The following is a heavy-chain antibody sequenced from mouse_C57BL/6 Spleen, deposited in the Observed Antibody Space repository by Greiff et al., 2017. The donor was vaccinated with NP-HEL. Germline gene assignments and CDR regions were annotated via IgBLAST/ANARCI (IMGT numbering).Heavy chain of an antibody. CDR1: GFTFSSYA. D-gene: IGHD4-1*01. CDR2: ISDGGSYT. CDR3: ARDERDWDPWFAY. V-gene: IGHV5-4*01. J-gene: IGHJ3*01. Sequence: EVKVVESGGGLVKPGGSLKLSCAASGFTFSSYAMSWVRQTPEKRLEWVATISDGGSYTYYPDNVKGRFTISRDNAKNNLYLQMSHLKSEDTAMYYCARDERDWDPWFAYWGQGTLVTVSA.